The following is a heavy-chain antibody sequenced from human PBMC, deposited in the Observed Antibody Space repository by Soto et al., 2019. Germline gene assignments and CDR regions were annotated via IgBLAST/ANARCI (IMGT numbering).Heavy chain of an antibody. CDR1: GFTFSSYA. Sequence: GGSLRLSCAASGFTFSSYAMHWVRQAPGKGLEWVAVISYDGSNKYYADSVKGRFTISRDNSKNTLYLQMNSLRAEDTAVYYCASGSQLSYGVWVAYFDYWGQGTLVTVSS. CDR3: ASGSQLSYGVWVAYFDY. V-gene: IGHV3-30-3*01. J-gene: IGHJ4*02. CDR2: ISYDGSNK. D-gene: IGHD3-3*01.